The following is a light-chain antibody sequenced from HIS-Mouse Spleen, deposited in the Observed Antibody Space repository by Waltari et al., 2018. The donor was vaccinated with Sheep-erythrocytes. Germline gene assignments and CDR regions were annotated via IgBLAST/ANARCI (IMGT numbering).Light chain of an antibody. V-gene: IGLV2-11*01. J-gene: IGLJ1*01. CDR3: CSYAGSYNHV. Sequence: QSALTQPRSVSGSPGQSVTIPCTGTSRDVGGYHYVSWYQQHPGKAPKLMIYDVSKRPSGVPDRFSGSKSGNTASLTISGLQAEDEADYYCCSYAGSYNHVFATGTKVTVL. CDR1: SRDVGGYHY. CDR2: DVS.